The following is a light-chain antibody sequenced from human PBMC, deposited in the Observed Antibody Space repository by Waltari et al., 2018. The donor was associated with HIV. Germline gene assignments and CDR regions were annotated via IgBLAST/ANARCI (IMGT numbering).Light chain of an antibody. Sequence: SYMLTQPPSVSVAPGETARIPCEGDNIGRRSVPGYQQKAGQAPVLVIYYDIDRPSGIPERFSGSNSDNTATLTISRVEAGDEADYYCQVWDGDSNHVVFGGGTKLTVL. CDR2: YDI. CDR3: QVWDGDSNHVV. J-gene: IGLJ2*01. V-gene: IGLV3-21*04. CDR1: NIGRRS.